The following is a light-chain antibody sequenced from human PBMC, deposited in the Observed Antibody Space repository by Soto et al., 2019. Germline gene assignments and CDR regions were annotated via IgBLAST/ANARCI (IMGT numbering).Light chain of an antibody. Sequence: QAVVTQPASVSGSPGQSIAISCTGTSSDIGGYNSVSWYQQHSGKAPKLMIYEVNNRPSGVSNRFSASKSGNTAFLTISGLQAEDEADYYCNSYTSSNTLVFGGGTKVTVL. J-gene: IGLJ2*01. CDR2: EVN. CDR1: SSDIGGYNS. CDR3: NSYTSSNTLV. V-gene: IGLV2-14*01.